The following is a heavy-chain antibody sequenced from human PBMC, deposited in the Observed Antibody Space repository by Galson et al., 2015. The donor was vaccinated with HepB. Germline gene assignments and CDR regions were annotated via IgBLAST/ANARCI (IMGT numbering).Heavy chain of an antibody. V-gene: IGHV3-33*01. CDR1: GFTFSSYG. CDR3: ARDQGSYGSGARGLGVYYYYGMDV. Sequence: SLRLSCAASGFTFSSYGMHWVRQAPGKGLEWVAVIWYDGSNKYYADSVKGRFTISRDNSKNTLYLQMNSLRAEDTAVYYCARDQGSYGSGARGLGVYYYYGMDVWGQGTTVTVSS. CDR2: IWYDGSNK. D-gene: IGHD3-10*01. J-gene: IGHJ6*02.